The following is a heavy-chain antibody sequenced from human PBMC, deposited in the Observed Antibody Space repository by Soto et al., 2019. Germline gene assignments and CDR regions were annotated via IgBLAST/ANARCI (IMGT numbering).Heavy chain of an antibody. CDR1: GYSITSDFY. Sequence: SETLSLTCLVSGYSITSDFYWGWIREPPGKGLEWIGSIYHSGTTYSDPSLRSRLTISVDTSKNQFSLMLSSVTAADTAVYYCARIGRESKSFYSWFDPWGQGSLVT. D-gene: IGHD1-26*01. J-gene: IGHJ5*02. CDR3: ARIGRESKSFYSWFDP. CDR2: IYHSGTT. V-gene: IGHV4-38-2*01.